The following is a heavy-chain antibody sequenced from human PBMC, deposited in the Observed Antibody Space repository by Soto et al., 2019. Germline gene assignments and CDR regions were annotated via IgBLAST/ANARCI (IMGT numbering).Heavy chain of an antibody. CDR3: VRYCSSTLCNGVATRTFDY. Sequence: PXVSLLLSCAASRFTFSTYEMHWVRQAAGKGLEWVSCISSSGSTVYYADSVKGRFTISRDNSRNSLYLQMNSLRDEDTALYYCVRYCSSTLCNGVATRTFDYWGQGTLVTVSS. CDR1: RFTFSTYE. V-gene: IGHV3-48*03. CDR2: ISSSGSTV. J-gene: IGHJ4*02. D-gene: IGHD5-12*01.